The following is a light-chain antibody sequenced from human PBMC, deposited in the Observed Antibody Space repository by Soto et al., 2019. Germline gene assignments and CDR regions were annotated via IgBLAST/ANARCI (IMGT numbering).Light chain of an antibody. V-gene: IGLV2-23*01. CDR1: RSDVGSYKF. J-gene: IGLJ2*01. Sequence: QSVLTQPASVSGSPGQSITIPCPGPRSDVGSYKFVSWYQQHPGKAPKLMIYEGSKRPSGVSNRFSGSKSGNTASLTISGLQAEDEADYYCCSYAGSSTLVFGGGTKLTVL. CDR2: EGS. CDR3: CSYAGSSTLV.